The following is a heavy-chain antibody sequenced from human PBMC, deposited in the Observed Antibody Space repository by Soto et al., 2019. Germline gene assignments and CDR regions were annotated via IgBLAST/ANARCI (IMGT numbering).Heavy chain of an antibody. CDR2: IYYSGST. CDR3: ARDRLDGMDV. V-gene: IGHV4-59*12. CDR1: GGSISSYY. J-gene: IGHJ6*02. Sequence: SETLSLTCTVSGGSISSYYWSWIRQPPGKGLEWIGYIYYSGSTYYNPSLKSRVTISVDTSKNQFSLKLSSVTAADTAVYYCARDRLDGMDVWGQGTTVTVSS. D-gene: IGHD6-19*01.